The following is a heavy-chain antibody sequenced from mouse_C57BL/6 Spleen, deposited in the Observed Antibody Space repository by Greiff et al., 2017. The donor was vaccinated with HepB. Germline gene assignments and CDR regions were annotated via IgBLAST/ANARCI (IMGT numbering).Heavy chain of an antibody. V-gene: IGHV1-42*01. D-gene: IGHD1-1*01. CDR2: INPSTGGT. Sequence: VQLKESGPELVKPGASVKISCKASGYSFTGYYMNWVKQSPEKSLEWIGEINPSTGGTTYNQKFKAKATLTVDKSSSTAYMQLKSLTSEDSAVYYCARSATTVVAHWYFDVWGTGTTVTVSS. J-gene: IGHJ1*03. CDR3: ARSATTVVAHWYFDV. CDR1: GYSFTGYY.